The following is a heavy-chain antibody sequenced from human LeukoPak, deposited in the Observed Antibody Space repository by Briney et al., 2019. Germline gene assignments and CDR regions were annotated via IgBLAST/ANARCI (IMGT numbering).Heavy chain of an antibody. CDR1: GGSMTSGTFS. J-gene: IGHJ6*03. D-gene: IGHD1-14*01. CDR3: ARDTLTAPFYYSYMDV. Sequence: SQTLSLTCIVSGGSMTSGTFSWSWIRQPAGKGLQWIGRAHTSGSTNYNPSLQSRVTISVDTSKNLFSLELSSVTAADTAVYYCARDTLTAPFYYSYMDVWGKGTTVTVSS. CDR2: AHTSGST. V-gene: IGHV4-61*02.